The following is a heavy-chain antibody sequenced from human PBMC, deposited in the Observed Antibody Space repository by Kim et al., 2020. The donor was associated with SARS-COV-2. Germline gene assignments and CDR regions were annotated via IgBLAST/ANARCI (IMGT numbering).Heavy chain of an antibody. CDR2: IGTAGDT. CDR1: GFTFSSYD. D-gene: IGHD3-22*01. Sequence: GGSLRLSCAASGFTFSSYDMHWVRQATGKGLEWVSAIGTAGDTYYPGSVKGRFTISRENAKNSLYLQMNSLRAGDTAVYYCARGRYDSSGYYRYWYFDLWGRSTLVTVSS. V-gene: IGHV3-13*04. J-gene: IGHJ2*01. CDR3: ARGRYDSSGYYRYWYFDL.